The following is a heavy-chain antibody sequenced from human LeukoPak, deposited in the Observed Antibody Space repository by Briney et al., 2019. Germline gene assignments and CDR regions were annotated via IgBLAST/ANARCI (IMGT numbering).Heavy chain of an antibody. CDR3: AVPLAGGDDYSNDLYYYHGMDV. J-gene: IGHJ6*02. D-gene: IGHD4-11*01. CDR1: GFTFSSYG. CDR2: IWYDGSNK. V-gene: IGHV3-33*08. Sequence: GGSLRLSCAASGFTFSSYGMHWVRQAPGKGLEWVAVIWYDGSNKYYADSVKGRFTISRDNSKNTLYLQMNSLRAEDTAVYYCAVPLAGGDDYSNDLYYYHGMDVWGQGTTVTVSS.